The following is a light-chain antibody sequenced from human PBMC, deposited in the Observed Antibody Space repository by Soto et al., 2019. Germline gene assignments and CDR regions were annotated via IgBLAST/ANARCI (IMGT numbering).Light chain of an antibody. J-gene: IGKJ1*01. CDR3: QQYSASPRT. CDR1: QSVSSNY. CDR2: RAS. Sequence: EIVLTQSPGTLSLSPGERATLSCRASQSVSSNYLAWYQQKPGQAPKVLIYRASSRATGIPDRFSASGTGTDFTLTISRLEPEDFAVYCCQQYSASPRTFGQGTKVDIK. V-gene: IGKV3-20*01.